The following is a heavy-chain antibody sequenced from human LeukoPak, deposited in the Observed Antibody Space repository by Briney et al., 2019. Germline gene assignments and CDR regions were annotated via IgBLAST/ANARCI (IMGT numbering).Heavy chain of an antibody. J-gene: IGHJ5*02. CDR1: GFTFSDYY. CDR3: TRNFDYGDYL. Sequence: GGSLRLSCAASGFTFSDYYMSWIRQAPGKGLEWVSYISSSGSTIYYADSVKGRFTVSRDNAKNTLYLQMNSLRAEDTAIYYCTRNFDYGDYLWGQGTLVTVSS. D-gene: IGHD3-9*01. V-gene: IGHV3-11*04. CDR2: ISSSGSTI.